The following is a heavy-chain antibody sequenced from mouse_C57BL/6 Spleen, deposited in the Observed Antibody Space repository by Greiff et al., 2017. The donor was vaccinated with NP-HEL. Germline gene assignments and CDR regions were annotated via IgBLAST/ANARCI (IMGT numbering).Heavy chain of an antibody. D-gene: IGHD2-1*01. CDR3: ARAYGNYGEFAY. J-gene: IGHJ3*01. V-gene: IGHV5-4*01. CDR2: SDGGSYT. Sequence: SDGGSYTYYPDNVKGRFTISRDNAKNNLYLQMSHLKSEDTAMYYCARAYGNYGEFAYWGQGTLVTVSA.